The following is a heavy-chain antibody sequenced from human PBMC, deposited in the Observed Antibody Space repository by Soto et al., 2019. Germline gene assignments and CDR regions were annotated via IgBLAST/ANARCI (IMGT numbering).Heavy chain of an antibody. J-gene: IGHJ6*02. V-gene: IGHV1-18*01. CDR2: IRAYNGDT. D-gene: IGHD3-10*01. CDR1: GYTFTAYD. Sequence: ASVKVSCKTSGYTFTAYDIYWVRQAPGQGLEWMGWIRAYNGDTNYAQKFQTRVTMTTDKSTDTAYMDLRSLTSDDTAIYYCARAGAAPSYYYGLDVWGQGTTVTVSS. CDR3: ARAGAAPSYYYGLDV.